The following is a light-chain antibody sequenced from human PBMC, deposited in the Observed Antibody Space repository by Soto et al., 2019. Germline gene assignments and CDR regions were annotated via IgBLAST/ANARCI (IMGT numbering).Light chain of an antibody. CDR1: QSISSW. J-gene: IGKJ1*01. Sequence: DIQMTQSPATLSASVGDRVTITCRASQSISSWLAWYQQKPGKVPKLLIDDASSLESGVPSRFSGSGSGTEFTLTISSLQPDDFATYYCQQDNTYPCTFGQGTKVEIK. CDR3: QQDNTYPCT. V-gene: IGKV1-5*01. CDR2: DAS.